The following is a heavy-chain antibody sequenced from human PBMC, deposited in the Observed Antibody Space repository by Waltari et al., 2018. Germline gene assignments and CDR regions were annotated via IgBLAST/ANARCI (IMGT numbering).Heavy chain of an antibody. CDR1: GGTFSRYS. CDR3: AREEGTMVRGVIFSAFDI. Sequence: QVQLVQSGAEVKKPGSSVKVSCKASGGTFSRYSISWVRQAPGQGLEWMGGSIPIFGSAHYAQKFRGRVTLTADESSSTGYMELSSLRSDDTAVYYCAREEGTMVRGVIFSAFDIWGQGTMVTVSS. V-gene: IGHV1-69*12. J-gene: IGHJ3*02. CDR2: SIPIFGSA. D-gene: IGHD3-10*01.